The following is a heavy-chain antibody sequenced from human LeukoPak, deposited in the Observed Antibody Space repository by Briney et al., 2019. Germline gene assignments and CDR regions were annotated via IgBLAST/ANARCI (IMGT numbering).Heavy chain of an antibody. Sequence: GRSLRLSCAASGFTFSSYGMHWVRQAPGKGLEWVAVISYDGSNKYYGDSVKGRFTISRDNSKNTLYLQMNSLRAEDTAVYYCAKDPWYYWGQGTLVTVSS. CDR3: AKDPWYY. CDR1: GFTFSSYG. V-gene: IGHV3-30*18. J-gene: IGHJ4*02. D-gene: IGHD2-8*02. CDR2: ISYDGSNK.